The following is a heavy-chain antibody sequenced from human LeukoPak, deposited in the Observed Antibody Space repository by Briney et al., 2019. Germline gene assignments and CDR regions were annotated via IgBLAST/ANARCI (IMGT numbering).Heavy chain of an antibody. V-gene: IGHV1-3*01. CDR3: ASGSGWGANWFDP. CDR1: GYTFTSYA. J-gene: IGHJ5*02. Sequence: ASVKVSCKASGYTFTSYAIHWVRQAPGQRLEWMGWINAGNGNTKYSQKFQGRVTITRDTSASTAYMELSSLRSEDTAVYYCASGSGWGANWFDPWGQGTLVTVSS. D-gene: IGHD6-19*01. CDR2: INAGNGNT.